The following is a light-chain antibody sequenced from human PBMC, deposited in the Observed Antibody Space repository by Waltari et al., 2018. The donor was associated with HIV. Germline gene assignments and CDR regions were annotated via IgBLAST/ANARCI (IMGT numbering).Light chain of an antibody. Sequence: DIQMTQSPSSLSASIGDTVTVPCRASQDISNFLAWYQQKPGKNPQLLIYAASTLQSGVPSRFSGSGSGTDFVLTITSLQPEDGATYFCQKYDSAPLTFGQGTKVEIK. CDR3: QKYDSAPLT. J-gene: IGKJ1*01. CDR1: QDISNF. V-gene: IGKV1-27*01. CDR2: AAS.